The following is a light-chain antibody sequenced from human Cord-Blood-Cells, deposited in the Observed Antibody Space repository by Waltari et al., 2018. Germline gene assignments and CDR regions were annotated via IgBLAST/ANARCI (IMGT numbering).Light chain of an antibody. CDR1: QSVSSSY. Sequence: EIVLTQSPGTLSLSPGARATLSGRASQSVSSSYLAWYQQKPGQAPRLLIYGASSRATGSPDRFSGSVSGTDFTLTISRLEPEDFAVYYCQQYGSSPYTFGQGTKLEIK. J-gene: IGKJ2*01. CDR3: QQYGSSPYT. CDR2: GAS. V-gene: IGKV3-20*01.